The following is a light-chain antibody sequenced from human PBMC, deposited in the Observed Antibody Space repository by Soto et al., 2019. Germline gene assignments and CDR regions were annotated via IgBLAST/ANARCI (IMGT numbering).Light chain of an antibody. J-gene: IGLJ1*01. CDR2: DVS. V-gene: IGLV2-14*01. CDR3: SSYTSSSDSV. Sequence: QSVLTQPASVSGSPGQSITISCTGTSSDVGGYNYVSWYQQHPGKAPKLMIYDVSNRPSGVSNRFSGSKSGNTASLTISGLQAEDEADYYCSSYTSSSDSVFGTGTKLTVL. CDR1: SSDVGGYNY.